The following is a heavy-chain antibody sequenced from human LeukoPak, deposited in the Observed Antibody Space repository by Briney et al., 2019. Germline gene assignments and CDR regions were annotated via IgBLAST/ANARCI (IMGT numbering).Heavy chain of an antibody. V-gene: IGHV4-59*12. CDR2: IYYSGST. J-gene: IGHJ2*01. CDR1: GGSISSYY. D-gene: IGHD6-6*01. Sequence: SETLSLTCTVSGGSISSYYWSWIRQPPGKGLEWIGYIYYSGSTNYNPSLKSRVTISVDTSKNQFSLKLSSVTAADTAVYYCASVRPTSRYFDLWGRGTLVTVSS. CDR3: ASVRPTSRYFDL.